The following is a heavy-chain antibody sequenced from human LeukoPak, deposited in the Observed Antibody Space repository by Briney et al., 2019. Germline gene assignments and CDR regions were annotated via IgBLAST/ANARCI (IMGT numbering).Heavy chain of an antibody. CDR2: ISGSGGST. D-gene: IGHD3-22*01. J-gene: IGHJ4*02. CDR1: GLTFSSYA. CDR3: AKNSGSGSSGYYSQVD. Sequence: GGSLRLSCAASGLTFSSYAMSWVRQAPGKGLEWVSTISGSGGSTYYADSVKGRFTISRDNSKNTLYLQMNSLRAEDTAVYFCAKNSGSGSSGYYSQVDWGQGTLVTVSS. V-gene: IGHV3-23*01.